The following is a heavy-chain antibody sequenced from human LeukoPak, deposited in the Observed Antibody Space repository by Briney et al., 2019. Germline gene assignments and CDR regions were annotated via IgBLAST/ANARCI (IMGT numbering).Heavy chain of an antibody. D-gene: IGHD4-17*01. J-gene: IGHJ4*02. CDR2: IKEDGSEK. Sequence: GGSLRLSCVASGFTFSNFWMHWVRQAPGKGLEWVANIKEDGSEKHYPDSVKGRFTISRDNAKNSLYLQMNSLRAEDTAVYYCARDDYGDYVVDWGQGTLVTVSS. CDR1: GFTFSNFW. V-gene: IGHV3-7*01. CDR3: ARDDYGDYVVD.